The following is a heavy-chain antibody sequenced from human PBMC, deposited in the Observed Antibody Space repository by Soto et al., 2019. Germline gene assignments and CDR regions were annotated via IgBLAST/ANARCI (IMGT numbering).Heavy chain of an antibody. V-gene: IGHV3-30*18. J-gene: IGHJ4*02. CDR1: GFTFSSYG. D-gene: IGHD2-2*02. Sequence: GGSLRLSCAASGFTFSSYGMNWVRQAPGKGLEWVAVISYDENNKYYADSVKGRFTISRDHSKNTLYLQMNSLRPDDTAVDYCAKVKDIVVVSASIVGHCYFDCWGRGILFTVSS. CDR2: ISYDENNK. CDR3: AKVKDIVVVSASIVGHCYFDC.